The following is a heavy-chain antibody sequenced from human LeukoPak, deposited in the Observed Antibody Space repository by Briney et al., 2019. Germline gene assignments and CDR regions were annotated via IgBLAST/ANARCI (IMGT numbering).Heavy chain of an antibody. J-gene: IGHJ5*02. CDR2: ISGYNGNT. V-gene: IGHV1-18*01. CDR1: GYTFTSYG. Sequence: ASVKVSCKASGYTFTSYGFSWVRQAPGQGLEWMGWISGYNGNTKYAQKFQGRVTLTTDTSTSTVYMELRSLGSDDTAVYYCARDAREVLLWFGEFFPWGQGTLVTVSS. D-gene: IGHD3-10*01. CDR3: ARDAREVLLWFGEFFP.